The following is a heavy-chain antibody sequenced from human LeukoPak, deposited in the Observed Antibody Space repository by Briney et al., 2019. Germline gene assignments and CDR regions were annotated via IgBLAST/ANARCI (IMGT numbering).Heavy chain of an antibody. Sequence: ASVKVSCKASGYTFTSYYMHWVRQAPGQGLEWMGIINPSGGSTSYAQKFQGRVTMTRDMSTSTVYMELSSLRSEDTAVYYCARYGSGSYYQSFWFDPWGQGTLVTVSS. J-gene: IGHJ5*02. CDR2: INPSGGST. CDR1: GYTFTSYY. V-gene: IGHV1-46*01. CDR3: ARYGSGSYYQSFWFDP. D-gene: IGHD3-10*01.